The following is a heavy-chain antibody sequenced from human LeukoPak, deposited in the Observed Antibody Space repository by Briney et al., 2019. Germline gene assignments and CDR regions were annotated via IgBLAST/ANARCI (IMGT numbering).Heavy chain of an antibody. CDR2: ISSSSSYI. D-gene: IGHD3-10*01. CDR3: ARGLSASGLHYDC. CDR1: GFTFSSYS. J-gene: IGHJ4*02. V-gene: IGHV3-21*01. Sequence: GGSLRLSCAASGFTFSSYSMNWVRQAPGKGLEWVSSISSSSSYIYYADSVKGRFTISRDNAKNSLYLQMNSLRAEDTAVYYCARGLSASGLHYDCWGQGTLVTVSS.